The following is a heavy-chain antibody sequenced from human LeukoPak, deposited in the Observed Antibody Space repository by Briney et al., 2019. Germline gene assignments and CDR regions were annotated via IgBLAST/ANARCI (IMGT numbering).Heavy chain of an antibody. CDR3: ARARGAGAIDY. Sequence: SETLSLTCTVSGGSISSYYWSWIRQPPGKGLEWIGYIYYSGSTNYNPSLKSRVTISVDTSKNQFSLKLRSVIAADTAVYYCARARGAGAIDYWGQGTRVTVSS. V-gene: IGHV4-59*12. J-gene: IGHJ4*02. D-gene: IGHD3-10*01. CDR2: IYYSGST. CDR1: GGSISSYY.